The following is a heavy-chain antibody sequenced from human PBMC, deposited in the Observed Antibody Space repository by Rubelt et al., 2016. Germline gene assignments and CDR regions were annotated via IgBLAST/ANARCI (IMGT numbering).Heavy chain of an antibody. CDR3: ARDQNAYSTPLYSPSTDYYYYGMDV. D-gene: IGHD6-13*01. CDR2: ISYDGSKK. Sequence: ISYDGSKKYYADSVKGRFTISRDNSKNTLYLQMNSLRAEDTAVYYCARDQNAYSTPLYSPSTDYYYYGMDVWGQGTTVTVSS. V-gene: IGHV3-30*01. J-gene: IGHJ6*02.